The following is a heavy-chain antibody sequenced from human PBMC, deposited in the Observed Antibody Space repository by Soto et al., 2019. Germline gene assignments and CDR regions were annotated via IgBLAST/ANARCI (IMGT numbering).Heavy chain of an antibody. Sequence: QVQLQESGPGLVKPSQTLSLTCTVSGGSISSGGYYWSWIRQHPGKGLEWIGYIYYSGSTYYNPSLKSRVTISVDTSKNQFCLKLSSVTAADTAVYYCARSIAAAGKYDYWGQGTLVTVSS. D-gene: IGHD6-13*01. CDR2: IYYSGST. J-gene: IGHJ4*02. CDR3: ARSIAAAGKYDY. CDR1: GGSISSGGYY. V-gene: IGHV4-31*03.